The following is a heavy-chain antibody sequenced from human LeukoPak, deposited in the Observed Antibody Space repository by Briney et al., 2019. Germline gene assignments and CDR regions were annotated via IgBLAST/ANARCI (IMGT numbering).Heavy chain of an antibody. Sequence: PSETLSLTCTVSGGSVSNGNYYWSWIRQPPGKGLEWIVNMHYSGSTNYNPSLKSRVTISVDTSMNQFSLLLTSATAADTAVYYCARDSLLRGSGWDYWYFDLWGRGTLVTVSS. CDR3: ARDSLLRGSGWDYWYFDL. CDR1: GGSVSNGNYY. V-gene: IGHV4-61*01. D-gene: IGHD6-25*01. CDR2: MHYSGST. J-gene: IGHJ2*01.